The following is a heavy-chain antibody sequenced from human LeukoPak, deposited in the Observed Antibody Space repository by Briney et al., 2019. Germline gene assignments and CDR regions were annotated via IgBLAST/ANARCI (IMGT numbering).Heavy chain of an antibody. D-gene: IGHD6-19*01. V-gene: IGHV1-46*01. CDR3: ARTYSSGWYFDY. Sequence: GASVKVSCKASGYTFTSYYMHWVRQAPGQGLEWMGIINPSGGSTSYAQKFQGRVTMTRDTSASTVYMELSSLRSEDTAVYYCARTYSSGWYFDYWGQGTLVTVSS. J-gene: IGHJ4*02. CDR2: INPSGGST. CDR1: GYTFTSYY.